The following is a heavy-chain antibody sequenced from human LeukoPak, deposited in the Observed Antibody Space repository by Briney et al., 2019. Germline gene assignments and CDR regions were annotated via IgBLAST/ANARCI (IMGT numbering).Heavy chain of an antibody. CDR1: GGSISSGGYY. V-gene: IGHV4-39*07. Sequence: SETLSLTCTVSGGSISSGGYYWSWIRQPPGKGLEWIGEINHSGSTNYNPSLKSRVTISVDTSKNQFSLKLSSVTAADTAVYYCARPRYGSGSYYNAFDIWGQGTMVTVSS. CDR2: INHSGST. CDR3: ARPRYGSGSYYNAFDI. J-gene: IGHJ3*02. D-gene: IGHD3-10*01.